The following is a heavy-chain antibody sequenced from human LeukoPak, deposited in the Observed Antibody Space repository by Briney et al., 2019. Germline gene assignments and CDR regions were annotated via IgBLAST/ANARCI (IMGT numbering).Heavy chain of an antibody. CDR3: AKDCSSTSCPTSDY. CDR1: GFTFISYA. D-gene: IGHD2-2*01. V-gene: IGHV3-64*01. CDR2: ISSNGGST. J-gene: IGHJ4*02. Sequence: GGSLRLSCAASGFTFISYAMDWVRQAPGKGLEYVSGISSNGGSTYYASSVKGRFTISRDNSKNTLYLQMNSLRAEDTAVYYCAKDCSSTSCPTSDYWGQGTLVTVSS.